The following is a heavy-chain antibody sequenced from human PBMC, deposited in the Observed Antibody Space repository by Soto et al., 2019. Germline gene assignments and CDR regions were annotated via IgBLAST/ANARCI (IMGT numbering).Heavy chain of an antibody. V-gene: IGHV4-38-2*01. CDR1: GYSISSGYY. D-gene: IGHD3-16*01. J-gene: IGHJ6*02. CDR3: ARARVTFGGVIVPGGMDV. CDR2: IYHSGST. Sequence: PSETLSLTCAVSGYSISSGYYWGWIRQPPGKGLEWIGSIYHSGSTYYNPSLKSRVTISVDTSKNQFSLKLSSVTAADTAVYYCARARVTFGGVIVPGGMDVWGQGTTVTVSS.